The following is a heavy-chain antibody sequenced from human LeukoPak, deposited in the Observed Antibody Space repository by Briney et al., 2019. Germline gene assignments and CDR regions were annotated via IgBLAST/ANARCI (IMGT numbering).Heavy chain of an antibody. J-gene: IGHJ4*02. CDR1: GFTFDIYG. V-gene: IGHV3-48*04. CDR2: ISSGSSPK. D-gene: IGHD3-16*01. Sequence: GGPLRLSCAASGFTFDIYGMNWIRQAPGKGLEWVPHISSGSSPKYYADSVRGRFTISRDNAKKSLYLQMNSLRVEDTAVYYCARGDDGAYWGQGTLVTVSS. CDR3: ARGDDGAY.